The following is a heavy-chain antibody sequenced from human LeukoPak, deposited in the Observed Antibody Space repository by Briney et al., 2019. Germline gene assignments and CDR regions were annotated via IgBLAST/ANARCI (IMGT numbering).Heavy chain of an antibody. D-gene: IGHD3-10*01. Sequence: SETLSLPCAVYGGSFSGYYWSWIRQPPGKGLEWIGEINHSGSTNYNPSLKSRVTISVDTSKNQFSLKLSSVTAADTAVYYCARVLSGSYGYWGQGTLVTVSS. CDR1: GGSFSGYY. CDR2: INHSGST. V-gene: IGHV4-34*01. CDR3: ARVLSGSYGY. J-gene: IGHJ4*02.